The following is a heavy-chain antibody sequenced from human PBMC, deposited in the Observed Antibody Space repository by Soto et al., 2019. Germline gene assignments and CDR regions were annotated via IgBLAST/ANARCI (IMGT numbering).Heavy chain of an antibody. CDR2: ISFDGNNK. D-gene: IGHD2-21*02. CDR1: GFTFGIYA. CDR3: ARDRLRFSGGNRDV. J-gene: IGHJ6*02. V-gene: IGHV3-30-3*01. Sequence: QVQLVESGGGVVQPGRSLRLSCAASGFTFGIYAMHWVRQAPGKGLEWVAVISFDGNNKDYADSQKGQFTISRDNSKNTRYLQIDSLRPEDTAVYYCARDRLRFSGGNRDVWSQGTTVTVSS.